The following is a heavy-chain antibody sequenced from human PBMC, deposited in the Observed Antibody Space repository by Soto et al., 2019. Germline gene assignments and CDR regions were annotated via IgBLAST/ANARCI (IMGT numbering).Heavy chain of an antibody. Sequence: SETLSLTCTVSGGSISSYYWSWIRQPPGKGLEWIGYIYYSGSTNYNPSLKSRVNISVDTSKNQFSLKLSSVTAADTAVYYCARHVLRAFDIWGQGTMVTVS. D-gene: IGHD2-8*01. CDR1: GGSISSYY. CDR2: IYYSGST. J-gene: IGHJ3*02. V-gene: IGHV4-59*08. CDR3: ARHVLRAFDI.